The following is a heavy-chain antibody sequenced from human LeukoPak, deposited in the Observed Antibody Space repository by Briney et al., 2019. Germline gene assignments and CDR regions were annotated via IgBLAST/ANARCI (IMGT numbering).Heavy chain of an antibody. J-gene: IGHJ5*02. CDR2: IGSSSTIR. CDR1: GFTFSAHS. V-gene: IGHV3-48*02. Sequence: GGSLRLSCAASGFTFSAHSINWFGKAAGKGLGWFSSIGSSSTIRYYADSVKGRFTISRDNAKNSLYLQMNSLRDEDTAVYYCARGKHHSSGASEDWFDPWGQGTLVTVSS. CDR3: ARGKHHSSGASEDWFDP. D-gene: IGHD6-19*01.